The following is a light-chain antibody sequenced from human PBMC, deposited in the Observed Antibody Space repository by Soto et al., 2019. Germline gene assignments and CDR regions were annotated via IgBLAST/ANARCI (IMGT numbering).Light chain of an antibody. Sequence: EIVLTQSPGTLSLSPGERATLSCRASQSVSSNYLAWYQQKPGQAPRLLIYNALTRATGIPARFSGSGSGTEFTLTISSLQPDDFATYYCQQYNNWPPETFGQGTKVDIK. CDR2: NAL. CDR3: QQYNNWPPET. V-gene: IGKV3-15*01. J-gene: IGKJ1*01. CDR1: QSVSSN.